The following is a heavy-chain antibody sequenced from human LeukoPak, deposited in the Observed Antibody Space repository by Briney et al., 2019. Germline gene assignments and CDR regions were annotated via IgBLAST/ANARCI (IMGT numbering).Heavy chain of an antibody. V-gene: IGHV3-66*01. CDR1: GFTFSSYS. CDR2: INTVGTT. CDR3: ARGSKVDY. J-gene: IGHJ4*02. D-gene: IGHD4-11*01. Sequence: GGSLRLSCAASGFTFSSYSMNWVRQAPAKGLEWVSVINTVGTTYYADSVRGRFTISRDNSKNTLFLQMNSLRVEDTAVYYCARGSKVDYWGQGTLVTVSS.